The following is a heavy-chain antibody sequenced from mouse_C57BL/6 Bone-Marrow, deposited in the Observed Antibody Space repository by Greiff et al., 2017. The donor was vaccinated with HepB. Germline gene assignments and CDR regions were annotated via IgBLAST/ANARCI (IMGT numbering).Heavy chain of an antibody. CDR2: INPSSGYT. D-gene: IGHD1-1*01. Sequence: LQESGAELARPGASVKMSCKASGYTFTSYTMHWVKQRPGQGLEWIGYINPSSGYTKYNQKFKDKATLTADKSSSTAYMQLSSLTSEDSAVYYCARVNYYGSSYWYFDVWGTGTTVTVSS. CDR1: GYTFTSYT. V-gene: IGHV1-4*01. J-gene: IGHJ1*03. CDR3: ARVNYYGSSYWYFDV.